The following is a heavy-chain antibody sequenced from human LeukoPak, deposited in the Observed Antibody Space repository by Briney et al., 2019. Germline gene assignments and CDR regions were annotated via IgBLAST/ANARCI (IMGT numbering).Heavy chain of an antibody. CDR2: TNFMSKWFN. J-gene: IGHJ2*01. CDR3: ARTPTVTLTTNRYFDL. D-gene: IGHD4-17*01. V-gene: IGHV6-1*01. CDR1: GDSVSINIAA. Sequence: SQTLSLTCAISGDSVSINIAAWNWSRQSPSRGLEWLGTTNFMSKWFNDYAVSAKSRITFHQDTSKNQFSLHLNSMTPEDTAVYYCARTPTVTLTTNRYFDLWGRGTLVTVSS.